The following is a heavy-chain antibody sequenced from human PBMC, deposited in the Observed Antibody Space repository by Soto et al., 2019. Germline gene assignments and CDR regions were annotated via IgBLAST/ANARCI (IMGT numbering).Heavy chain of an antibody. CDR3: AKGFRYYDSSGYYFEF. Sequence: GGSLRLSCAASGFTFSSYAMSWVRQAPGKGLEWVSAISGSGGSTYYADSVKGRFTITRDNSKNTLYLQMNSLRAEDTAVYYCAKGFRYYDSSGYYFEFWGHGTLVTVSS. J-gene: IGHJ4*01. V-gene: IGHV3-23*01. CDR1: GFTFSSYA. D-gene: IGHD3-22*01. CDR2: ISGSGGST.